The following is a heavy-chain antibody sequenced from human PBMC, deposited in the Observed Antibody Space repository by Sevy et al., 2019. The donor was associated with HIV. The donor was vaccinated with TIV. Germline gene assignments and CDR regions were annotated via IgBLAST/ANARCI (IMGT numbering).Heavy chain of an antibody. CDR2: IKQDGSEK. CDR3: ARSYCGSGTSYGMDV. Sequence: GGSLRLSCAASGFTFSSYWMSWVRQAPGKGLEWVANIKQDGSEKYYVDSVKGRFTISRDNAKSSLYLQWNSLRAEDTAIYYCARSYCGSGTSYGMDVWGQGTTVTVSS. J-gene: IGHJ6*02. V-gene: IGHV3-7*01. D-gene: IGHD3-10*01. CDR1: GFTFSSYW.